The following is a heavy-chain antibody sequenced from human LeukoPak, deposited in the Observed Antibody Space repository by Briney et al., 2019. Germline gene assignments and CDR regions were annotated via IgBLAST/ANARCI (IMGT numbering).Heavy chain of an antibody. CDR3: ARESGGHYYYYYGMDV. D-gene: IGHD2-15*01. CDR1: GGSISSYY. CDR2: IYYSGST. J-gene: IGHJ6*02. Sequence: PSETRSLTCTVSGGSISSYYWSWIRQPPGKGLEWIGNIYYSGSTNYNPSLKSRVTISVDTSKNQFSLKLSSVTAADTAVYYCARESGGHYYYYYGMDVWGQGTTVTVSS. V-gene: IGHV4-59*01.